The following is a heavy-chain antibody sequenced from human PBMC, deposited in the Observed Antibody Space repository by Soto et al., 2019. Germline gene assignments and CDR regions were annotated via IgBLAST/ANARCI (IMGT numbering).Heavy chain of an antibody. J-gene: IGHJ4*02. V-gene: IGHV1-2*04. Sequence: ASVKVSCKASGYTFTGYYMHWVRQAPGQGLEWMGWINPNSGGTNYAQKFQGWVTMTRDTSISTAYIEVSRLRSDDTAVYYCARWAGSYSSSSEDYFDYWGQGTLVTVSS. CDR2: INPNSGGT. CDR3: ARWAGSYSSSSEDYFDY. CDR1: GYTFTGYY. D-gene: IGHD6-6*01.